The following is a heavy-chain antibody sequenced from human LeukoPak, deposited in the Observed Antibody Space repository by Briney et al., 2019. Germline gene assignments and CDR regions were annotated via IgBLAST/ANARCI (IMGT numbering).Heavy chain of an antibody. CDR2: IYHSGST. D-gene: IGHD3-10*01. Sequence: PSETLSLTCTVSGYSISSGYYWAWIRQPPGKGLEWIGSIYHSGSTYYNPSLKSRVTISVDTSKNQFSLRLSSVTAADTAVYYCAVGGSYYFDYWGQGTLVTVSS. V-gene: IGHV4-38-2*02. CDR1: GYSISSGYY. CDR3: AVGGSYYFDY. J-gene: IGHJ4*02.